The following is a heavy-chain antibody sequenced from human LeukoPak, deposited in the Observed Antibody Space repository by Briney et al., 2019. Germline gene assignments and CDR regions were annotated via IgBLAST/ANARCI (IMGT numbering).Heavy chain of an antibody. D-gene: IGHD2-15*01. CDR2: INYYGTTT. J-gene: IGHJ4*02. CDR3: ARDAAGLDY. V-gene: IGHV3-74*03. CDR1: GFTFTNHW. Sequence: PGGPLRLXCAASGFTFTNHWMHWVRHAPGKGLVWVSRINYYGTTTMYADSVKGRFTISKDNAKNTLYLQMNSLRAEDTAVYYCARDAAGLDYWGQGTLVTVSS.